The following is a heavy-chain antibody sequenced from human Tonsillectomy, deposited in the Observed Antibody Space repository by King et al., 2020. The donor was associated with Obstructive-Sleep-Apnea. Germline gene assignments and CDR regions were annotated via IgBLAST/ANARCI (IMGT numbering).Heavy chain of an antibody. V-gene: IGHV3-23*04. D-gene: IGHD3-16*02. J-gene: IGHJ4*02. CDR2: ISGSGGST. CDR3: AKAPPYDYVWGSYLFDY. Sequence: VQLVESGGGLVQPGGSLRLSCAASGFTFSSYAMSWVRQAPGKGLEWVSGISGSGGSTNYTDSVKGRFTISRDNSKNTLYLQMNSLGAEDTAVYYCAKAPPYDYVWGSYLFDYWGQGTLVTVSS. CDR1: GFTFSSYA.